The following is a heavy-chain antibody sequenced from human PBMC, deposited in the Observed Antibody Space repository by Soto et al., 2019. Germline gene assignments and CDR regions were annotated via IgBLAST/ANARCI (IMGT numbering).Heavy chain of an antibody. CDR2: IYPNSGDT. J-gene: IGHJ4*02. CDR1: GYTFTAYY. CDR3: ARDPLYSYGPAFDF. Sequence: ASVKVSCKASGYTFTAYYIHWVRQAPGQGLEWMGCIYPNSGDTAYAQQFQGRLTLTRDTSISTAYMELNSLKSDDTAVYYCARDPLYSYGPAFDFWGQGPLVTVSS. V-gene: IGHV1-2*02. D-gene: IGHD5-18*01.